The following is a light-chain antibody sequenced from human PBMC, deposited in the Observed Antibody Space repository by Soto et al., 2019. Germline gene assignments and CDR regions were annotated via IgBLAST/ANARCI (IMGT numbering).Light chain of an antibody. V-gene: IGLV2-14*01. CDR3: SSYTNRRTII. CDR2: DVT. Sequence: QSVLTQPASVSGSPGQSITISCTGTSSDVGGYNYVSWYQQHPGKAPKRMVYDVTKRPSGVSYRFSGSKSGNTASLTISGRQAEDEADYYCSSYTNRRTIIFGGGTQLTV. CDR1: SSDVGGYNY. J-gene: IGLJ2*01.